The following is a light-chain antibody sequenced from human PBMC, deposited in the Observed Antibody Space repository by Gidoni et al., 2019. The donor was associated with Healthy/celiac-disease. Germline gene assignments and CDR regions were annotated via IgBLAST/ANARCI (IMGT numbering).Light chain of an antibody. Sequence: IVMTQSPATLSVSPGERATVSCRASQSVSSNLAWYQQKPGQAPRLLIYGASTRATGIPARFSGSGSGTEFSLTISSLQSEDFAVYYCQHYNNWPQAFGQGTNVEIK. CDR1: QSVSSN. CDR3: QHYNNWPQA. J-gene: IGKJ1*01. CDR2: GAS. V-gene: IGKV3-15*01.